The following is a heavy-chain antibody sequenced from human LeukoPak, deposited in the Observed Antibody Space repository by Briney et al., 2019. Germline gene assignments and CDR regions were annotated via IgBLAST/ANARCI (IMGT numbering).Heavy chain of an antibody. D-gene: IGHD3-16*01. V-gene: IGHV4-61*01. J-gene: IGHJ4*02. Sequence: SETLSLTCTVSGGSVSSGSYYWSWIRQPPGKGLEWIGYIYYSGSTNYNPSLKSRVTISVDKSKNQFPLKLSSVTAADTAVYYCARVSFRGVTSPFDYWGQGTLVTVSS. CDR3: ARVSFRGVTSPFDY. CDR2: IYYSGST. CDR1: GGSVSSGSYY.